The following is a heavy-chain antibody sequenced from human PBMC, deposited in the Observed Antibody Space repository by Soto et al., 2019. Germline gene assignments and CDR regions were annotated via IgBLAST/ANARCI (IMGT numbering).Heavy chain of an antibody. D-gene: IGHD3-10*01. J-gene: IGHJ4*02. CDR1: GGSISSGGYY. CDR3: ARVYMVRGTIIRYFDY. V-gene: IGHV4-31*03. Sequence: SETLSLTCTVSGGSISSGGYYWSWIRQHPGKGLEWIGYIYYSGSTYYNPSLKSRVTISVDTSKNQFSLKLSSVTAADTAVYYCARVYMVRGTIIRYFDYWGQGTLVTVSS. CDR2: IYYSGST.